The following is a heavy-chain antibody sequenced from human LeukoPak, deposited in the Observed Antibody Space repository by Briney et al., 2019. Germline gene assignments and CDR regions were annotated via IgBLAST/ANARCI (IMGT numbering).Heavy chain of an antibody. V-gene: IGHV5-51*01. CDR1: GYSFINYW. J-gene: IGHJ6*02. CDR3: ARHLRPSGLYGMDV. D-gene: IGHD5-12*01. CDR2: IYPGDSDT. Sequence: GESLKISCKTCGYSFINYWIGWVRQMPGRGLECMGVIYPGDSDTRYSPSFQGQVTISADKSVSTAYLQWSSLKASDTAMYYCARHLRPSGLYGMDVWGQGTTVTVSS.